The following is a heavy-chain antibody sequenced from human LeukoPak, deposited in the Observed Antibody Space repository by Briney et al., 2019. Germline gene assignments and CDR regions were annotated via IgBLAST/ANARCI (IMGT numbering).Heavy chain of an antibody. CDR3: ARGSGYSYGPWGY. CDR1: GGSISSYY. CDR2: IYYSGST. Sequence: PSETLSLTCTVSGGSISSYYWSWIRQPPGKGLEWIGYIYYSGSTNYNPSLKSRVTISVDTSKNQFSLKLSSVTAADTAVYYCARGSGYSYGPWGYWGQGTLVTVSS. J-gene: IGHJ4*02. D-gene: IGHD5-18*01. V-gene: IGHV4-59*01.